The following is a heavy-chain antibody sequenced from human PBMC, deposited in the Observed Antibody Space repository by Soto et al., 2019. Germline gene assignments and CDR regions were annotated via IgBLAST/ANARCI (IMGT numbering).Heavy chain of an antibody. V-gene: IGHV3-23*01. CDR2: ISGSGGST. D-gene: IGHD1-1*01. CDR3: AKDSGGTSLVFDY. Sequence: GGSLGLSCAACGFTFSNYAMSWVCQAPGKGLEWASAISGSGGSTYYVNSVKGRFTISSDNSKNTRYLQMNSLRAEDTAVYYCAKDSGGTSLVFDYWGKGTLVTVSS. CDR1: GFTFSNYA. J-gene: IGHJ4*02.